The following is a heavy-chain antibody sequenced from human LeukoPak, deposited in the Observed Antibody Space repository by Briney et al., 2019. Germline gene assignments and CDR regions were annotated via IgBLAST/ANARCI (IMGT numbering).Heavy chain of an antibody. D-gene: IGHD6-19*01. CDR1: GFTFDDYT. Sequence: GGSLRLSCAASGFTFDDYTMHWVRQAPGKALEWVSLISWDGGSTYYADSVKGRFTISRDNSKNSLYLQMNSLRTEDTALYYCAKPKSSSGWFDAFDIWGQGTMVTVSS. CDR2: ISWDGGST. V-gene: IGHV3-43*01. CDR3: AKPKSSSGWFDAFDI. J-gene: IGHJ3*02.